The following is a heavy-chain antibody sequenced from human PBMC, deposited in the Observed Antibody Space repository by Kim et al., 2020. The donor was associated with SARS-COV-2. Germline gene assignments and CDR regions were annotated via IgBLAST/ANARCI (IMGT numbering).Heavy chain of an antibody. Sequence: ASVKVSCKASGYTFTSYYMHWVRQAPGQGLEWMGIINPSGGSTSYAQKFQGRVTMTRDTSTSTVYMELRSLRSEDTAVYYCARVGDGYNYDFYFDYWGQGTLVTVSS. D-gene: IGHD5-12*01. J-gene: IGHJ4*02. CDR1: GYTFTSYY. V-gene: IGHV1-46*01. CDR3: ARVGDGYNYDFYFDY. CDR2: INPSGGST.